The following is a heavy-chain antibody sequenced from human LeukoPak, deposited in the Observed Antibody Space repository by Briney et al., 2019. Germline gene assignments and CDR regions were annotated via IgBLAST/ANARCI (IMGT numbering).Heavy chain of an antibody. CDR3: ARQSSDYYWGFDC. D-gene: IGHD4-17*01. CDR2: IIPIFGTA. Sequence: SVKVSCKASGGTFSSYAISWVRQAPGQGLEWMGGIIPIFGTANYAQKFQGRVTITADESTSTAYMELRSLRSGDTAMYYCARQSSDYYWGFDCWGQGTLVTVSS. CDR1: GGTFSSYA. J-gene: IGHJ4*02. V-gene: IGHV1-69*13.